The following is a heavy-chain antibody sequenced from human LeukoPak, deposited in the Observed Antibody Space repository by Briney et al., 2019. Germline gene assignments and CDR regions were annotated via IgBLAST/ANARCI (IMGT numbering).Heavy chain of an antibody. CDR1: GGTFSSYA. Sequence: GASVKVSCKASGGTFSSYAISWVRQAPGQGLEWMGGIIPIFGTANYAQKFQGRVTITTDESTSTAYMELSSLRSEDTAVYYCARGGYPFYDYYYYMDVRGKGTTVTVSS. CDR3: ARGGYPFYDYYYYMDV. D-gene: IGHD5-12*01. J-gene: IGHJ6*03. V-gene: IGHV1-69*05. CDR2: IIPIFGTA.